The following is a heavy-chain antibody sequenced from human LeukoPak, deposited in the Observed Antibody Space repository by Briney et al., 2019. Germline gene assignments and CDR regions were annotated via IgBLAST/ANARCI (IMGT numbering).Heavy chain of an antibody. Sequence: GASVKVSCKASGYTFTSYGISWVRQAPGQGLEWMGWISAYNGDTNYAQKFQGRVTMTTDTSTSTGYMELRSLRSDDTAVYHCARSSKQWLDRWGQGTLVTVSS. CDR2: ISAYNGDT. D-gene: IGHD6-19*01. J-gene: IGHJ4*02. CDR3: ARSSKQWLDR. CDR1: GYTFTSYG. V-gene: IGHV1-18*01.